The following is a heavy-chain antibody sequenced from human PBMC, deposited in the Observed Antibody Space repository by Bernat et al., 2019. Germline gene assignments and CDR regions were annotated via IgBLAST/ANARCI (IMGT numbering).Heavy chain of an antibody. CDR2: ISYYGSNK. CDR1: GFTFSSYG. J-gene: IGHJ4*02. Sequence: QVQLVESGGGVVQPGRSLRLSCAASGFTFSSYGMHWVRQAPGKGLEWVAVISYYGSNKYYEDSVKGRFTISRDNSKNTLYLQMNSLRAEDTAVYYCAKDRDSGSYLYYFDYWGQGTLVTVSS. CDR3: AKDRDSGSYLYYFDY. D-gene: IGHD1-26*01. V-gene: IGHV3-30*18.